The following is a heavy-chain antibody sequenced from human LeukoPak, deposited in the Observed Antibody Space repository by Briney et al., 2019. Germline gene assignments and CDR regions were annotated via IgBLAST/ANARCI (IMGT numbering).Heavy chain of an antibody. V-gene: IGHV1-2*02. CDR1: GCTFTGYY. D-gene: IGHD6-19*01. CDR2: INPNSGGT. J-gene: IGHJ4*02. CDR3: ARDWGGAVAVSELHY. Sequence: ASVKVSCKTSGCTFTGYYLQWVRQAPGQGLEWMGWINPNSGGTNYAQKFQGRVTMTRDTSISTAYMELSSLRSDDTAVYYCARDWGGAVAVSELHYWGQGTLVTVSS.